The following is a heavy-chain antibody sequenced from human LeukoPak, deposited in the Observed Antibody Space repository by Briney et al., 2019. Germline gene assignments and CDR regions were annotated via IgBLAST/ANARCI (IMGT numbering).Heavy chain of an antibody. CDR1: GGSINSDY. V-gene: IGHV4-59*01. D-gene: IGHD1-26*01. Sequence: PSETLSLTCTVSGGSINSDYWSWIRQPPGKGLEWIGYIYYSGSTKYNPSLKSRVTISLDTSKNHFSLKLSSVTAAVTAVYYCATYIVGATKAAFDIWGQGTVASVSS. CDR3: ATYIVGATKAAFDI. CDR2: IYYSGST. J-gene: IGHJ3*02.